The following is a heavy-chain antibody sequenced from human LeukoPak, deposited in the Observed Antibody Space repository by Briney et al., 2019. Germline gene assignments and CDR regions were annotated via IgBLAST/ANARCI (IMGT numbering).Heavy chain of an antibody. J-gene: IGHJ6*02. D-gene: IGHD3-22*01. CDR1: GGSISSYY. Sequence: SETLSLTCTVSGGSISSYYCNWIRQPAGKGLEWIGRIYTSGSTNYNPSLKRRVTMSIDTSKNQFSLKLSPVTAADTAVDYCAREAAYYYDSSGYPSDYYYGMDVWGQGTTVTVSS. CDR2: IYTSGST. CDR3: AREAAYYYDSSGYPSDYYYGMDV. V-gene: IGHV4-4*07.